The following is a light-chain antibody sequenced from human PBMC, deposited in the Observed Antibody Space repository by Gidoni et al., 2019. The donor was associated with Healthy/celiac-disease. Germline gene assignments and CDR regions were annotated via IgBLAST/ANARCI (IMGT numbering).Light chain of an antibody. V-gene: IGKV1-39*01. CDR3: QQSYSTPRT. Sequence: DIQMTQSPSSLSASVGDRVPITCRASQSISSYLNWYQQKPEKAPKLLIYAASSLQSGVPSSFSGSGSGTDFTLTISSLQPEDFATYYCQQSYSTPRTFGQGTKLEIK. CDR2: AAS. J-gene: IGKJ2*01. CDR1: QSISSY.